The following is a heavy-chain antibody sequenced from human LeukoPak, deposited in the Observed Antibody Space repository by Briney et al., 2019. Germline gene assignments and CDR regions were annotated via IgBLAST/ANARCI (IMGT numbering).Heavy chain of an antibody. J-gene: IGHJ4*02. CDR3: ARGPYGTGSHFDF. V-gene: IGHV1-8*02. CDR1: GSTFSSYD. Sequence: ASVKVSCKASGSTFSSYDINWVRQATGQGLEWMGWMNPNSGDTGYTQRFQGRVTMTRDTSISTAYMELSSLRSEDTALYYCARGPYGTGSHFDFWGQGTLVTVSS. D-gene: IGHD3-10*01. CDR2: MNPNSGDT.